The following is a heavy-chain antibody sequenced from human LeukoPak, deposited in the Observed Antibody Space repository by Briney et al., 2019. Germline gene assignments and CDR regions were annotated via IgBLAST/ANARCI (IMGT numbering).Heavy chain of an antibody. V-gene: IGHV4-59*01. J-gene: IGHJ5*02. D-gene: IGHD2-21*02. CDR1: GGSISSYY. Sequence: SETVSLTCTVSGGSISSYYWSWIRQPPGKGLEWIGYIYYSGSTNYNPSLKSRVTISVDTSKNQFSLKLSSVTAADTAVYYCARSSGGDCYLSPYCGFDPWGQGTLVTVSS. CDR2: IYYSGST. CDR3: ARSSGGDCYLSPYCGFDP.